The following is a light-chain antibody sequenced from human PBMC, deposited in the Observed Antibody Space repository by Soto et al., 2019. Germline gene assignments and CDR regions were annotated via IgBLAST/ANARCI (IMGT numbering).Light chain of an antibody. CDR2: DAS. Sequence: DIKMIQSRSTLSSSVGDRVTITCRASQSISSWLAWYQQKPGKAPKLLMYDASSLESGVPSRFSGSGSGREFTLTIISLQPDDFATYYCQQYNSYPWTFGQGTKVDIK. CDR3: QQYNSYPWT. J-gene: IGKJ1*01. CDR1: QSISSW. V-gene: IGKV1-5*01.